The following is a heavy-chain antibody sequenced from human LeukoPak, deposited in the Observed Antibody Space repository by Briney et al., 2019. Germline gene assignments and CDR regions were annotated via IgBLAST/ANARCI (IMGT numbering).Heavy chain of an antibody. CDR2: ISYDGSNK. D-gene: IGHD5-18*01. Sequence: GRSLRLSCAASGFTFSSYAMHWVRQAPGKGLGWVAVISYDGSNKYYADSVKGRFTISRDNSKNTLYLQMNSLRAEDTAVYYCARDTHAYPLPGTALDYWGQGTLVTVSS. V-gene: IGHV3-30*04. J-gene: IGHJ4*02. CDR1: GFTFSSYA. CDR3: ARDTHAYPLPGTALDY.